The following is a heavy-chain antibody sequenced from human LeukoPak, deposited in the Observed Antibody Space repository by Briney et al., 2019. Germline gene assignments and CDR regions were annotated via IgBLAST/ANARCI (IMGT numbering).Heavy chain of an antibody. D-gene: IGHD2-2*01. CDR3: GHCTNTSCYAGGH. CDR2: ISSSSTHI. CDR1: GFTFSSYS. V-gene: IGHV3-21*01. Sequence: GGSLRLSCAASGFTFSSYSMNWVRQAPGKGLEWVSSISSSSTHIYYADVVKGRFTISRDNAKNSLYLQMNSLSAEDTAVYDCGHCTNTSCYAGGHWGQGTLVTVP. J-gene: IGHJ4*02.